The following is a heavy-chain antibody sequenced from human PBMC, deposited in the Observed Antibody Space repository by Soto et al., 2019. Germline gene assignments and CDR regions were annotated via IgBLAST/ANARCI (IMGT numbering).Heavy chain of an antibody. V-gene: IGHV3-23*01. Sequence: PGGSLRPSGGSFEFTFSSSVMSGVRQGPGKGLGGVTANSVSVGNTYYADSVKGRFTISRDNSNNTLFTQMNSLRAEDTDLYVGANEMGDYYDYSGYWSECWGQGTRVNVSS. CDR3: ANEMGDYYDYSGYWSEC. D-gene: IGHD3-22*01. J-gene: IGHJ4*02. CDR2: NSVSVGNT. CDR1: EFTFSSSV.